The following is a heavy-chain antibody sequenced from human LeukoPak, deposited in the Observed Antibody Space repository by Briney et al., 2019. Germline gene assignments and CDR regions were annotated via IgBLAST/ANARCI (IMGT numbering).Heavy chain of an antibody. Sequence: SETLSLTCTVSGGSIGSYYWSWIRQPPGKGLEWIGYIYYSGSTNYNPSLKSRVTISVDTSKNQFSLKLSSVTAADTAVYYCASGGSYFDYWGQGTLVTVSS. CDR1: GGSIGSYY. J-gene: IGHJ4*02. D-gene: IGHD1-26*01. V-gene: IGHV4-59*01. CDR2: IYYSGST. CDR3: ASGGSYFDY.